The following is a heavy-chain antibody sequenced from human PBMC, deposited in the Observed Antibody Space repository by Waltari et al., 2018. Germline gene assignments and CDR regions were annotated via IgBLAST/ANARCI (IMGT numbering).Heavy chain of an antibody. J-gene: IGHJ4*02. V-gene: IGHV4-59*01. CDR2: IYYSGST. CDR3: ARGDYGSGSYYLGYYYFDY. Sequence: KGLEWIGYIYYSGSTNYNPSLKSRVTISVDTSKNQFSLKLSSVTAADTAVYYCARGDYGSGSYYLGYYYFDYWGQGTLVTVSS. D-gene: IGHD3-10*01.